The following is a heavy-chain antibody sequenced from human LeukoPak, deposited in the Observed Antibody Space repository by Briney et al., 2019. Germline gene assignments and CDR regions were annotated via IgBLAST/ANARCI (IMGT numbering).Heavy chain of an antibody. CDR1: GYTFTGYH. Sequence: ASVKVSCKASGYTFTGYHIHWVRQAPGQGLEWMGRINPYSGDTNFAQKFQGRVTMTRDTSITTAYMDLSSLTPDDTAVNYCARENFDYWGQGTLVTVSS. CDR3: ARENFDY. J-gene: IGHJ4*02. V-gene: IGHV1-2*06. CDR2: INPYSGDT.